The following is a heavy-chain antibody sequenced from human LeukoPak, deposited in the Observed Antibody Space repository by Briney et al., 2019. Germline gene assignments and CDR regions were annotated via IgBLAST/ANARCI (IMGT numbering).Heavy chain of an antibody. D-gene: IGHD2-2*01. CDR3: ARDISVDCSSTSCYLYYYYGMDV. Sequence: GGSLRLSCAASGFTFSSYAMHWVRQAPGKGLEWVAVISYDGSNKYYADSVKGRFTISRDNSKNTLYLQMNSLRAADTAVYYCARDISVDCSSTSCYLYYYYGMDVWGQGTTVTVSS. CDR2: ISYDGSNK. V-gene: IGHV3-30*04. CDR1: GFTFSSYA. J-gene: IGHJ6*02.